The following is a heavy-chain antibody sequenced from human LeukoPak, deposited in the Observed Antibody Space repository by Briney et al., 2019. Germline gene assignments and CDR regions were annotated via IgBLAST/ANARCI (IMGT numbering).Heavy chain of an antibody. V-gene: IGHV5-51*01. CDR2: IYPGDSDT. D-gene: IGHD5/OR15-5a*01. CDR3: ARRRTLRLDAFDP. CDR1: GYSFTNYR. Sequence: PGESLKISCKGSGYSFTNYRIGWVRRMPGKGLEWMGTIYPGDSDTRYSPSFQGQVTISVDKSISTAYLQWSSLKASDTAMYYCARRRTLRLDAFDPWGQGTLVTVSS. J-gene: IGHJ5*02.